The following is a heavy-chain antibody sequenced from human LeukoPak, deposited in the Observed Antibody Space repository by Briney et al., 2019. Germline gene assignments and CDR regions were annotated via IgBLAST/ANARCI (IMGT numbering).Heavy chain of an antibody. CDR2: IYTGGST. CDR3: ARGTMVRASDYYYMDV. CDR1: GGSISSYY. J-gene: IGHJ6*03. D-gene: IGHD3-10*01. Sequence: PSETLSLXCTVSGGSISSYYWSWIRQPAGKGLEWIGRIYTGGSTNYNPSLKSRVTMSVDTSKNQFSLKLSSVTAADTAVYYCARGTMVRASDYYYMDVWGKGTTVTVSS. V-gene: IGHV4-4*07.